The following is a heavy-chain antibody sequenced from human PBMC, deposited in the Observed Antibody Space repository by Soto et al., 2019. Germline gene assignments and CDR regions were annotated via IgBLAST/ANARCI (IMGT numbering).Heavy chain of an antibody. V-gene: IGHV3-23*01. D-gene: IGHD5-12*01. Sequence: PGGSLRLSCAASGFPFSSYAMSWVRQAPGEGLEWVSAISGSGGSTYYADSVKGRFTISRDNSKNTLYLQMNSLRAEDTAVYYCAKVMGYSGYDSEFDYWGQGTLVTVSS. CDR1: GFPFSSYA. CDR2: ISGSGGST. J-gene: IGHJ4*02. CDR3: AKVMGYSGYDSEFDY.